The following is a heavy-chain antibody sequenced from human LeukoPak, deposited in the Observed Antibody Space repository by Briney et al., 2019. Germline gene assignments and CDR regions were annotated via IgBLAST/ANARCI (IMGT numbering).Heavy chain of an antibody. D-gene: IGHD6-19*01. CDR1: GYSISSGYY. CDR2: IYHSGST. CDR3: ARDAEQWLPLWYFDL. Sequence: SETLSLTCAVSGYSISSGYYWGWIRQPPGKGLEWIGSIYHSGSTYYNPSLKSRVTISVDTSKNQFSLKLSSVIAADTAVYYCARDAEQWLPLWYFDLWGRGTLVTVSS. J-gene: IGHJ2*01. V-gene: IGHV4-38-2*02.